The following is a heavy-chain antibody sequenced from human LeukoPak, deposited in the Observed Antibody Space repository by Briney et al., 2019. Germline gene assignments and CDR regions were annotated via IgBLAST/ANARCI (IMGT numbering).Heavy chain of an antibody. Sequence: ASVKVSCKASGYTFTSYYMHWVRQAPGQGLEWMGIINPSGGSTSYAQKFQGRVTMTRDMSTSTVYMELSSLRSEDTAVYYCARERLVRGRWFDPWGQGTMVTVSS. V-gene: IGHV1-46*01. CDR1: GYTFTSYY. D-gene: IGHD6-19*01. J-gene: IGHJ5*01. CDR2: INPSGGST. CDR3: ARERLVRGRWFDP.